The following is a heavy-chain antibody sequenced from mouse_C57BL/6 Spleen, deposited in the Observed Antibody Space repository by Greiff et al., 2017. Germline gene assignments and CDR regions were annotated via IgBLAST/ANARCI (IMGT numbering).Heavy chain of an antibody. V-gene: IGHV1-59*01. CDR3: ARSGSAGYRAMDY. Sequence: QVQLQQPGAELVRPGTSVKLSCKASGYTFTSYWMHWVKQRPGQGLEWIGVIDPSDSYTNYNQKFKGQATLTVDTSSSTAYMQLSSLTSEDSAVYDCARSGSAGYRAMDYGGQGTSVTVSS. J-gene: IGHJ4*01. D-gene: IGHD3-2*02. CDR1: GYTFTSYW. CDR2: IDPSDSYT.